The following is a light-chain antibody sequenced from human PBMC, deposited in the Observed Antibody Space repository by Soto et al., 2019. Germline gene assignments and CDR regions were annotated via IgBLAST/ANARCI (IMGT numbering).Light chain of an antibody. CDR2: QAY. CDR3: QQYNSYPWT. V-gene: IGKV1-5*03. CDR1: QSISSW. J-gene: IGKJ1*01. Sequence: DIQMTPSPSTLSASVGDRVTITCRASQSISSWLAWYQPKPGKAPQLRSYQAYSLESGVPSRLRGSGSGKEFTLTLSSLQPDDFATYYCQQYNSYPWTVGQGTKVEIK.